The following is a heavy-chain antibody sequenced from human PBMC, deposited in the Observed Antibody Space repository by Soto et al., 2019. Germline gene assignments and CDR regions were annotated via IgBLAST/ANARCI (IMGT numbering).Heavy chain of an antibody. J-gene: IGHJ4*02. D-gene: IGHD2-2*02. CDR2: IYSGGST. Sequence: GGSLRLSCAASGFTVSSNYMSWVRQAPGKGLEWVSGIYSGGSTYYGDAVKGRFTISRDNSKNTLYLQMNSLRDEDTAVYYCARDVRHCSSTSCYRAYWGQGTLVTVSS. CDR1: GFTVSSNY. CDR3: ARDVRHCSSTSCYRAY. V-gene: IGHV3-66*01.